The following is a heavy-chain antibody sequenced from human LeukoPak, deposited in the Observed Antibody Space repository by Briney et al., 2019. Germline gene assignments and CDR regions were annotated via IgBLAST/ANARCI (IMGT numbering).Heavy chain of an antibody. V-gene: IGHV1-3*04. J-gene: IGHJ6*01. D-gene: IGHD3-10*01. CDR1: GYIFTTYA. CDR2: INIGNGET. Sequence: GASVKVSCKASGYIFTTYAMHWVRQAPGQRPEWMGWINIGNGETKYSQKFQGRVTITRDTSASTAYKEMSSLTSEDTAVYYCARGIYFGSGRGPMDVWGQGTTVTVSS. CDR3: ARGIYFGSGRGPMDV.